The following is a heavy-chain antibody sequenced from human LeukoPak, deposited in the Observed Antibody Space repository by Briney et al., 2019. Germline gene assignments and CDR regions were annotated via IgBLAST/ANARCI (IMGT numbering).Heavy chain of an antibody. CDR3: ALGTINKDYYFGMDV. V-gene: IGHV3-23*01. CDR1: GFTFSFYA. CDR2: ITSSGNTT. Sequence: GGSLRLSCAASGFTFSFYAMSWVRQAPGKGLEWVAGITSSGNTTYYADPVKGRFTISRDNSRNILYLQMNSLRAEDTAIYYCALGTINKDYYFGMDVWGQGTTVTVSS. J-gene: IGHJ6*02. D-gene: IGHD2-8*01.